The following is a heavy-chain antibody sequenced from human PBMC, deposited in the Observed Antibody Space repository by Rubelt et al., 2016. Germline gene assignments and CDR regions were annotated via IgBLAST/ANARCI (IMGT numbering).Heavy chain of an antibody. CDR2: INHSGST. V-gene: IGHV4-59*12. CDR3: ARVILRGHGGWYYYYYGMDV. D-gene: IGHD6-19*01. CDR1: GGSISSYY. Sequence: QVQLQESGPGLVKPSETLSLTCTVSGGSISSYYWSWIRQPPGKGLEWIGEINHSGSTNYNPSLKSRVTISVATSKIPFSLKLRFVTAADTAVYYCARVILRGHGGWYYYYYGMDVWGQGTTVTVSS. J-gene: IGHJ6*02.